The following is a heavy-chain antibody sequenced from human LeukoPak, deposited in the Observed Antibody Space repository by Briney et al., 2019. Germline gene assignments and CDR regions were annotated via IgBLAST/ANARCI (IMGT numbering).Heavy chain of an antibody. CDR2: ISGSSSHT. V-gene: IGHV3-23*01. Sequence: GGSLRLSCAASGFTFSVYAMSWVRQAPGKGLEWVSGISGSSSHTKDADFVRGRFTIHRDNSRNTLFLQLNSLRAEDTAIYYCVSCGTTTCIIRFDHWGQGTLVTVSS. J-gene: IGHJ4*02. CDR3: VSCGTTTCIIRFDH. CDR1: GFTFSVYA. D-gene: IGHD2-2*01.